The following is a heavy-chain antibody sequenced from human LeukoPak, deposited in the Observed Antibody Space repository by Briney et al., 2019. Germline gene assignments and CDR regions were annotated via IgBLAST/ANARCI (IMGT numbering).Heavy chain of an antibody. D-gene: IGHD6-6*01. V-gene: IGHV4-39*01. CDR1: GGSISSSSYY. J-gene: IGHJ6*03. CDR2: IYYSGST. CDR3: ARHSPGGSGIAARPDYYYYMDV. Sequence: SETLSLTCTVSGGSISSSSYYWGWIRQPPGKGLEWIGSIYYSGSTYYNPSLKSRVTISVDTSKNQFSLKLSSVTAADTAVYYCARHSPGGSGIAARPDYYYYMDVWGKGTTVTVSS.